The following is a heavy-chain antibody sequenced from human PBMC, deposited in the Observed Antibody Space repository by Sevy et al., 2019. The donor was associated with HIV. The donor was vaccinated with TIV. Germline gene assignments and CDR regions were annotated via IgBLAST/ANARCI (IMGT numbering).Heavy chain of an antibody. CDR2: ISYDGSNK. CDR1: GLTLSSCG. Sequence: GGSLRLSCAASGLTLSSCGMHWARQAPGKGLEWVAVISYDGSNKYYAESVKGRFTISRETSKNTLYLQMNSLRAEDTAVYYCAKDFTGFYGMDVWGQGTTVTVSS. D-gene: IGHD3-9*01. CDR3: AKDFTGFYGMDV. V-gene: IGHV3-30*18. J-gene: IGHJ6*02.